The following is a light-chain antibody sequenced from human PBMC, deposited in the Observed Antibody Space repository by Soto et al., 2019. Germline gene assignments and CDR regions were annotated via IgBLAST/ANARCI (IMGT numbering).Light chain of an antibody. J-gene: IGLJ2*01. CDR2: DVS. CDR1: SSDVGGYNY. Sequence: QSALTQPRSVSGSPGQSVTISCTGTSSDVGGYNYVSWYQQHPGKAPKLMIYDVSKRPSGVPDRCSGSKSGNTASLTISGLQAEDEADYYCCSYAGSYNVVLGGGTKVTVL. V-gene: IGLV2-11*01. CDR3: CSYAGSYNVV.